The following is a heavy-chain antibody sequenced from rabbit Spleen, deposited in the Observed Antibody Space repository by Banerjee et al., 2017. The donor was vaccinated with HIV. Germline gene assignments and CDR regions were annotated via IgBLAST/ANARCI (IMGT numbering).Heavy chain of an antibody. D-gene: IGHD2-1*01. Sequence: QEQLVESGGGLVQPGGSLKLSCKASGFDFSNYGVSWVRQAPGKGLEWIGYIDPIFGRTCYTSWVNGRFTISSHNAQNTLYLQLNSLTAADTATYFCVRDLGYDDYSEKGYFNLLGPGTLVTVS. CDR1: GFDFSNYG. J-gene: IGHJ4*01. CDR2: IDPIFGRT. CDR3: VRDLGYDDYSEKGYFNL. V-gene: IGHV1S47*01.